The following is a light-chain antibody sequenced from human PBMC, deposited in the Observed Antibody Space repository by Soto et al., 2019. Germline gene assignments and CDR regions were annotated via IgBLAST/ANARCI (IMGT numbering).Light chain of an antibody. Sequence: EIVLTQSPATLSLSPCERSTLSCRARQSVSSYLLWYQQKPGQAPRLLIYDASNRATGIPARFSGSGSGTDFTLTISRLEPEDFAVYYCQQYGSSPRTFGQGTKVDIK. CDR2: DAS. V-gene: IGKV3-20*01. J-gene: IGKJ1*01. CDR3: QQYGSSPRT. CDR1: QSVSSY.